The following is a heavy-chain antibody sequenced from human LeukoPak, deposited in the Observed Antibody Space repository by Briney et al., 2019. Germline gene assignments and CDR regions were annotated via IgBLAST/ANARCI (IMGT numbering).Heavy chain of an antibody. V-gene: IGHV5-51*01. J-gene: IGHJ3*02. CDR1: GYSFTHYW. D-gene: IGHD3-22*01. CDR2: IYPGDSTT. CDR3: ARRAGNSGYFSDAFDI. Sequence: GESLKTSCKTSGYSFTHYWIAWARQMPGKGLEWMGIIYPGDSTTRYSPSFQGQVTISADKSITTAYLQWSSLKASDTAMFYCARRAGNSGYFSDAFDIWGQGTMVTVSS.